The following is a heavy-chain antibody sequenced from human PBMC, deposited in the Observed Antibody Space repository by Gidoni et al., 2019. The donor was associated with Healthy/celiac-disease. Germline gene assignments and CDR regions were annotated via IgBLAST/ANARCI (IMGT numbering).Heavy chain of an antibody. V-gene: IGHV4-38-2*02. CDR2: IYHSGSP. CDR3: ARDSHDSSGILFDY. Sequence: QVQLQASRPGLVQPSETLSLTCTFSGYSLSSGYYWGWIRQPPGKGLEWIGSIYHSGSPYYNPSLKSRVTISVDTSKNQFSLKLRSVTAADTAVYYCARDSHDSSGILFDYWGQGTLVTVSS. CDR1: GYSLSSGYY. D-gene: IGHD3-22*01. J-gene: IGHJ4*02.